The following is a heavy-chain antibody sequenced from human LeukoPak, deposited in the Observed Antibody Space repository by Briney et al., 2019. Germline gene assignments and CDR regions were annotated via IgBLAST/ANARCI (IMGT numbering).Heavy chain of an antibody. CDR2: IIPIFGTT. Sequence: ASVKVSCKASGGTFSSYAISWVRQAPGQGLEWMGGIIPIFGTTNFAQKFQGRVTITADESTSTAYMEPSSLRSEDTAVYYCARSQSGSYEFDYWGQGTLVTVSS. V-gene: IGHV1-69*01. D-gene: IGHD1-26*01. CDR3: ARSQSGSYEFDY. J-gene: IGHJ4*02. CDR1: GGTFSSYA.